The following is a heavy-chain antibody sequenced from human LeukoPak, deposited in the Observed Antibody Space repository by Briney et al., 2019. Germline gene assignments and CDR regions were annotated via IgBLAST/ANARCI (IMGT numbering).Heavy chain of an antibody. D-gene: IGHD6-6*01. CDR1: GGSFRSYA. J-gene: IGHJ6*03. CDR2: INPIFGAA. Sequence: ASVNVPYKASGGSFRSYALSWVRQAPGQGLEWMGGINPIFGAANYAQKIQGRVTITTDESTSTAYMDLSSLRSEDTAVYYCGTSIAARPDYYYSYMDDWGKGTTVTVSS. CDR3: GTSIAARPDYYYSYMDD. V-gene: IGHV1-69*05.